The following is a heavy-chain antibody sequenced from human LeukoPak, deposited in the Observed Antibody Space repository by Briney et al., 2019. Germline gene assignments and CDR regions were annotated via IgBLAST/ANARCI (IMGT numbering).Heavy chain of an antibody. CDR3: ARDRAGNWEQPFYYYMDV. CDR1: GFTFSSYW. CDR2: INSDGSGT. V-gene: IGHV3-74*01. Sequence: PGGSLRLSCAGSGFTFSSYWMHWVRQAPGKGLVWVSRINSDGSGTSFADSVKGRFTISRDSAKNTLYLQMNSLRAEDTAVYYCARDRAGNWEQPFYYYMDVWGKGTTVAVSS. D-gene: IGHD1/OR15-1a*01. J-gene: IGHJ6*03.